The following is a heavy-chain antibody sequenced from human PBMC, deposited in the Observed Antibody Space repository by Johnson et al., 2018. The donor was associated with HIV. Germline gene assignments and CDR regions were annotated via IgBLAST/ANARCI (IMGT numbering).Heavy chain of an antibody. CDR2: ISWDGGRT. Sequence: LLVESGGGLVKPGGSLRLSCAASGFTFDDYAMHWVRHAPGKGLAWVSLISWDGGRTYYADSVKGRFTSSRDNSKHSLYLQMNSLRDEDTAVHYCARAPGAVPNPGTGSNDAFDIWGQGTMVTVSS. CDR1: GFTFDDYA. CDR3: ARAPGAVPNPGTGSNDAFDI. J-gene: IGHJ3*02. D-gene: IGHD1-1*01. V-gene: IGHV3-43D*03.